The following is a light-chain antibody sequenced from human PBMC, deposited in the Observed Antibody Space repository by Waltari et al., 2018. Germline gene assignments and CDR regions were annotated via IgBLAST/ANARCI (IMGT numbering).Light chain of an antibody. CDR2: KDT. Sequence: SYHLTQPPSVSVSPGPTARIPCSGHLLSNPLGYWYQQKPGQAPVLVIYKDTQRASGIPERFFGSSSGTTVTLTITAVQAEDEADYYCQSADSSGTSLLFGGGTKVTVL. CDR3: QSADSSGTSLL. CDR1: LLSNPL. V-gene: IGLV3-25*03. J-gene: IGLJ3*02.